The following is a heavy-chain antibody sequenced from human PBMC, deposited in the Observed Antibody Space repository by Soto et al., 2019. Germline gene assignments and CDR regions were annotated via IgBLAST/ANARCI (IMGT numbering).Heavy chain of an antibody. CDR2: HHSDST. CDR1: GGSMRGQH. CDR3: ATYTVGEGGRGY. D-gene: IGHD3-16*01. J-gene: IGHJ4*02. Sequence: QVQLQESGPGLVKPSETLSLTCTVSGGSMRGQHWSWIRQPPGKGLEWIGHHSDSTNYNPSLKSRIPISTDTSKNQFSLKLCSVTAADTAVYYCATYTVGEGGRGYWGQGTLVTVSS. V-gene: IGHV4-4*09.